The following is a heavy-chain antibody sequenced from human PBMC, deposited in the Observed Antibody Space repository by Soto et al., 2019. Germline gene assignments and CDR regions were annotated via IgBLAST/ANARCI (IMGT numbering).Heavy chain of an antibody. V-gene: IGHV3-64D*06. D-gene: IGHD3-22*01. CDR1: GFTFSSYA. J-gene: IGHJ4*02. CDR2: ISTNGGST. CDR3: VKGEYYYDSSGYYPFDH. Sequence: PGGSLRLSCSASGFTFSSYAMHWVRQAPGKGLEYVSSISTNGGSTHYADSVKGRFTISRDNSKNTQYLQMSSLRADDTAVYYCVKGEYYYDSSGYYPFDHWGEGT.